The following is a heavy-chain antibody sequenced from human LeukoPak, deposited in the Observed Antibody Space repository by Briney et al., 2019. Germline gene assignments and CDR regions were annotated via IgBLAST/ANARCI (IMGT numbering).Heavy chain of an antibody. CDR1: GYTFTSYG. Sequence: GASVKASCKASGYTFTSYGISWVRQAPGQGLEWMGWISAYNGNTNYAQKLQGRVTMTTDTSTSTAYMELRSLRSDDTAVYYCARDWGIAARPGINWFDPWGQGTLVTVSS. V-gene: IGHV1-18*01. CDR3: ARDWGIAARPGINWFDP. J-gene: IGHJ5*02. D-gene: IGHD6-6*01. CDR2: ISAYNGNT.